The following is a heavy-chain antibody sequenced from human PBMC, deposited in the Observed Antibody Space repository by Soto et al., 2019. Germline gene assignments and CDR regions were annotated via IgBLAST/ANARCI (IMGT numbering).Heavy chain of an antibody. CDR2: ITSNGDST. CDR1: GFAFNKYA. V-gene: IGHV3-23*01. D-gene: IGHD2-2*02. Sequence: GGSLRLSCAAFGFAFNKYAMTWVRQAPGKGLQWVSSITSNGDSTYYADSVKGRFTTSRDNSKNTLYLQMNSLRADDTADYYCSKYSPSYTTSPSCFDAWGQGTLVTVSS. CDR3: SKYSPSYTTSPSCFDA. J-gene: IGHJ5*02.